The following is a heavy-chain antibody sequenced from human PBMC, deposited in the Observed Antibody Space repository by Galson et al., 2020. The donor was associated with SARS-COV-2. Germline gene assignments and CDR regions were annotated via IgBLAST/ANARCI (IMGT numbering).Heavy chain of an antibody. CDR3: ARDPNLLSVASAFDL. CDR2: LTGSGGNT. J-gene: IGHJ4*02. CDR1: GFSFSTYA. D-gene: IGHD2-15*01. V-gene: IGHV3-23*01. Sequence: GESLKISCAASGFSFSTYALSWVRQAPGKGLEWVSGLTGSGGNTYYIDSVRGRFTIYRDNSKNTLSLQMSSLRAEDTAVYYCARDPNLLSVASAFDLWGQGTLVAVSS.